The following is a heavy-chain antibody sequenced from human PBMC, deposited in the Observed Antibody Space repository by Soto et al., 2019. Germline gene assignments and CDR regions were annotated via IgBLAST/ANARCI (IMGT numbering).Heavy chain of an antibody. V-gene: IGHV3-30-3*01. Sequence: QVQLVESGGGVVQPGRSLRLSCAASGFTFSTYTLHWVRQAPGKGLEWVAVISYDGNYEYYVDSVKGRFTISRDNSKNTLFLQMNSLRADDTAVYYCARASVAATWGYYFDYWGQGALVTVSS. CDR2: ISYDGNYE. CDR3: ARASVAATWGYYFDY. D-gene: IGHD6-19*01. CDR1: GFTFSTYT. J-gene: IGHJ4*02.